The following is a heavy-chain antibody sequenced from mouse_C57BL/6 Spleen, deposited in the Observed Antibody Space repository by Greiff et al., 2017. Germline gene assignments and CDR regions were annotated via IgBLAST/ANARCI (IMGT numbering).Heavy chain of an antibody. CDR3: ARRTAYAMDY. J-gene: IGHJ4*01. V-gene: IGHV1-54*01. Sequence: QVQLKESGAELVRPGTSVKVSCKASGYAFTNYLIEWVKQRPGQGLEWIGVINPGSGGTNYNEKFKGKATLTADKSSSTAYMQLSSLTSEDSAVYFCARRTAYAMDYWGQGTSVTVSS. CDR2: INPGSGGT. CDR1: GYAFTNYL.